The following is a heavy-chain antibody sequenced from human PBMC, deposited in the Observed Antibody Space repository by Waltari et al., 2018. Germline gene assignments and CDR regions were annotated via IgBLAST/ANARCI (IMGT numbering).Heavy chain of an antibody. Sequence: EVQLLESGGGLAQPGGSLRLSCYASEFPFSNYAISWVRQAPGKGLEWISGISGSGDSTYYADSVTGRFTISRDNSKNTLYLQMNSLRAEDTAVYYCANSTLKGYYWGQGTLVTVSS. CDR3: ANSTLKGYY. J-gene: IGHJ4*02. V-gene: IGHV3-23*01. CDR1: EFPFSNYA. CDR2: ISGSGDST.